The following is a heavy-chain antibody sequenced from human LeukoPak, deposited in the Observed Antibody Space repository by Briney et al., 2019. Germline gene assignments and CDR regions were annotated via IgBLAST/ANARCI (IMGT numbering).Heavy chain of an antibody. V-gene: IGHV1-46*01. Sequence: GASVKVSCKASGYTFTSYYMHWVRQAPGQGLEWMGIINPSGGSTSYAQKFQGRVTMTRDMSTSTVYMELSSLRSDDTAVYYCARSGSFGGSGRGWVRLNWFDPWGQGTLVTVSS. CDR3: ARSGSFGGSGRGWVRLNWFDP. CDR2: INPSGGST. CDR1: GYTFTSYY. J-gene: IGHJ5*02. D-gene: IGHD3-10*01.